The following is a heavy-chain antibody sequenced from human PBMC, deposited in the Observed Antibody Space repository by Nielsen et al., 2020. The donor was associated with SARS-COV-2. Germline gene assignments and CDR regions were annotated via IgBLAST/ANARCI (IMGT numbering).Heavy chain of an antibody. J-gene: IGHJ4*02. V-gene: IGHV1-46*01. CDR1: GYTFTNNY. D-gene: IGHD3-22*01. Sequence: ASVKVSCKASGYTFTNNYMHWVRQAPGQGLEWMGLINPTNGGTTYAQKFLGTVTMTRDTSTSTVFMELSSLRSDDTAVYYCARDSSGTYRRVDYWGLGTLVTVSS. CDR3: ARDSSGTYRRVDY. CDR2: INPTNGGT.